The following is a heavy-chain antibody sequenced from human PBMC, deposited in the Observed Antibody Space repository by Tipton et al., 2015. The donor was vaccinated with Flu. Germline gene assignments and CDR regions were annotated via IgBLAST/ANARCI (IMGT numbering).Heavy chain of an antibody. D-gene: IGHD3-10*02. Sequence: GLVKPSETLSLTCTVSSGSIRSTNYFCAWIRQPPGKRLELIGSIYPSGTTYYKPSLKSRVTISVDTSKSQFSLKLRSVTAADTAVYYCARLSYYDVDLKNFYFDYWGQGALVTVSS. CDR1: SGSIRSTNYF. CDR2: IYPSGTT. V-gene: IGHV4-39*01. CDR3: ARLSYYDVDLKNFYFDY. J-gene: IGHJ4*02.